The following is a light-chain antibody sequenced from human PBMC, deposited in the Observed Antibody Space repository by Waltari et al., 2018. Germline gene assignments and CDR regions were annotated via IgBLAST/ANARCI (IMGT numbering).Light chain of an antibody. CDR2: SNT. Sequence: QSVLTQPPSASGAPGQTVTIFCSGGNSNIGSNVVNWYQQVPGTAPKLLIYSNTYRPSGVPDRFSGSKSGTSASLAINGLQSDDEGDYYCATWDDRLTGVVFGGGTQVTVL. CDR3: ATWDDRLTGVV. J-gene: IGLJ2*01. CDR1: NSNIGSNV. V-gene: IGLV1-44*01.